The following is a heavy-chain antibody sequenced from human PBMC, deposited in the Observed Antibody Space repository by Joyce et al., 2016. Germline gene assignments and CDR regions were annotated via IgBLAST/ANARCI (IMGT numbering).Heavy chain of an antibody. V-gene: IGHV1-3*01. J-gene: IGHJ6*02. CDR3: ARKDIISWSYGLDV. Sequence: QVQLVQSGAEVKEPGASVKVSCKASGYSFGRYDIHWLRQAPGQSLEWMGLINAGSGYTVYSKNFQGRVIIVRDTSASRGYMELTSLSSEDTGVYYCARKDIISWSYGLDVWGQGTTVTVSS. D-gene: IGHD6-13*01. CDR2: INAGSGYT. CDR1: GYSFGRYD.